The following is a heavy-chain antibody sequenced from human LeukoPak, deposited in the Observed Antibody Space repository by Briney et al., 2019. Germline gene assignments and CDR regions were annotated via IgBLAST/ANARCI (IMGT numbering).Heavy chain of an antibody. D-gene: IGHD2-2*02. CDR2: ISSSGSTI. CDR3: ARDHCSSTSCYTPSDAFDI. V-gene: IGHV3-11*04. Sequence: GGSLRLSCAASGFTFGDYAMNWFRQAPGKGLEWVSYISSSGSTIYYADSVKGRFTISRDNAKNSLYLQMNSLRAEDTAVYYCARDHCSSTSCYTPSDAFDIWGQGTMVTVSS. CDR1: GFTFGDYA. J-gene: IGHJ3*02.